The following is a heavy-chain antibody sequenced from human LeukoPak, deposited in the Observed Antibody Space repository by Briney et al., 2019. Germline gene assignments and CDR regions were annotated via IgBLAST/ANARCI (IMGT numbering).Heavy chain of an antibody. CDR2: IHYSGTT. Sequence: PSETLSLTCSVSGGSINKYYWSWIRQPPGKELEWIGYIHYSGTTNYNPSLKSRVTISVDTSKSQLSLNLISVTAADAAVYYCAGGGQWLSFDQWGQGTLVTVSS. CDR3: AGGGQWLSFDQ. J-gene: IGHJ4*02. D-gene: IGHD6-19*01. CDR1: GGSINKYY. V-gene: IGHV4-59*01.